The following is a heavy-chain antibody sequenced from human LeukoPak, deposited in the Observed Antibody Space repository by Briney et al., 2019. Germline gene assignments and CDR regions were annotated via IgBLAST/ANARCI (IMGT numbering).Heavy chain of an antibody. CDR1: GVTFEDYY. J-gene: IGHJ4*02. Sequence: GGSLRLSCRGSGVTFEDYYLSWIRQAPGKGLEWISYVSSTGGDKFYADPVKGRFTISRDNAKNSLYLQMNSLRAEDTAVYYCASRAHFWSGPGGWGQGTLVTVSS. CDR2: VSSTGGDK. CDR3: ASRAHFWSGPGG. D-gene: IGHD3-3*02. V-gene: IGHV3-11*04.